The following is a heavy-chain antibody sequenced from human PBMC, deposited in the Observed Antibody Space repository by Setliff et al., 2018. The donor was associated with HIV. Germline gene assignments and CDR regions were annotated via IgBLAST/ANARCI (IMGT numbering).Heavy chain of an antibody. D-gene: IGHD2-2*01. CDR2: MNPNSGNT. CDR1: GYTFTTYD. V-gene: IGHV1-8*02. J-gene: IGHJ1*01. CDR3: ASPSPYCTTASCPEYFLH. Sequence: ASVKVSCKASGYTFTTYDINWVRQATGQGLEWTGWMNPNSGNTGYAQKFQGRFTISRDNAKNSLHLQMNSLGADDTAIYYCASPSPYCTTASCPEYFLHWGQGTLVTVSS.